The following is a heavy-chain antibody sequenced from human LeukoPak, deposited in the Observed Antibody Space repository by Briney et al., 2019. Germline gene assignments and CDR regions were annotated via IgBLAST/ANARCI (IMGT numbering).Heavy chain of an antibody. CDR2: IYYSGST. V-gene: IGHV4-61*08. Sequence: SQTLSLTCTVSGGSISSGDYYWSWIRQPPGKGLEWIGYIYYSGSTNYNPSLKSRVTISVDTSKNQFSLKLSSVTAADTAVYYCARGDDYGDCREVCYGMDVWGQGTTVTVSS. J-gene: IGHJ6*02. CDR3: ARGDDYGDCREVCYGMDV. D-gene: IGHD4-17*01. CDR1: GGSISSGDYY.